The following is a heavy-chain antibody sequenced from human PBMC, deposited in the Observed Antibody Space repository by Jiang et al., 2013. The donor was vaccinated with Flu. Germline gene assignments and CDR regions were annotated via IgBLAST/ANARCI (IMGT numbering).Heavy chain of an antibody. D-gene: IGHD2-21*02. CDR2: INPRGGST. CDR3: TRDLRTAETH. Sequence: SGAEVKKPGASVKVSCKASGYTFTSYYMHWVRQAPGQGLEWMGIINPRGGSTSYAQNFQGRVTMTRDTSTSTVYMELSSLRSEDTAVYYCTRDLRTAETHWGQGTLVTVSS. V-gene: IGHV1-46*01. CDR1: GYTFTSYY. J-gene: IGHJ4*02.